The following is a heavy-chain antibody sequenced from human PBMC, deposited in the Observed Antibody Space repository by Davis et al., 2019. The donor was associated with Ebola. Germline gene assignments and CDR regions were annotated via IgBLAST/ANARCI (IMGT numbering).Heavy chain of an antibody. CDR3: ATDAWAGFDP. D-gene: IGHD1-26*01. Sequence: PGGSLRLSCAASGFSFRIYWMSWVRQAPGKGLEWVATINQDGSQTYYVDSVKGRFTMSRDDAENSLYLQMNNVTVDDTAVYYCATDAWAGFDPWGQGSLVTVSS. V-gene: IGHV3-7*03. J-gene: IGHJ5*02. CDR2: INQDGSQT. CDR1: GFSFRIYW.